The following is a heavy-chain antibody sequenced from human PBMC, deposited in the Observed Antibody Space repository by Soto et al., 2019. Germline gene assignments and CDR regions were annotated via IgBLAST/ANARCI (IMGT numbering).Heavy chain of an antibody. Sequence: SGPTLVNPTQTLTLTCTFSGFSLSTSGVGVGWIRQPPGKALEWLALIFWDDAKWYSPSLKSRLTITKDTSKNQVVLTMTNMDPVDTGTYYCAQRRLYCSSRTCTKWFAPWGQGTLVPVSS. CDR3: AQRRLYCSSRTCTKWFAP. CDR2: IFWDDAK. D-gene: IGHD2-2*01. CDR1: GFSLSTSGVG. J-gene: IGHJ5*02. V-gene: IGHV2-5*02.